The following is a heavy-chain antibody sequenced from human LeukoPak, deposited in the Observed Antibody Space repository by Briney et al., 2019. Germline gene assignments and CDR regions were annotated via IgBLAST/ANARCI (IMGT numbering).Heavy chain of an antibody. J-gene: IGHJ4*02. Sequence: SETLSLTCTVSGGSISPLYWSWIRQPPGKGLEFIGYIYDSGAANYNPSLKSRVTLSVDTPKNQFSLKLSSVTAADTAVYYCARGGLAAKYYFDYWGQGTLVTVSS. D-gene: IGHD3-3*02. CDR1: GGSISPLY. CDR3: ARGGLAAKYYFDY. V-gene: IGHV4-59*11. CDR2: IYDSGAA.